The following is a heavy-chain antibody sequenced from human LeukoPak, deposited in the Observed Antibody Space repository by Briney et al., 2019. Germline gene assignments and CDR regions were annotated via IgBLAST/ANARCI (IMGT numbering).Heavy chain of an antibody. CDR1: GFTFSSYG. Sequence: GRSLRLSCAASGFTFSSYGMHWVRQAPGKGLEWVAVISYDGSNKYYADSVKGRFTISRDNSKNTLYLQMNSLRAEDTAVYYCAKDHDYGDYVFYGMDVWGQGTTVTVSS. CDR3: AKDHDYGDYVFYGMDV. J-gene: IGHJ6*02. V-gene: IGHV3-30*18. CDR2: ISYDGSNK. D-gene: IGHD4-17*01.